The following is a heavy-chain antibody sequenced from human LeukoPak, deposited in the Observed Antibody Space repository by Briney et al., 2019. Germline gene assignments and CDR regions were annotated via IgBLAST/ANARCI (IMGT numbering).Heavy chain of an antibody. J-gene: IGHJ2*01. V-gene: IGHV3-74*01. CDR1: GFTFSSSA. Sequence: GGSLRLSCAASGFTFSSSAMSWVRQAPGKGLVWVSRIRGDGIVTNYADSVEGRFTVSRDNAKNTVHLQMNSLRDDDTAVYYCARASPADFNLWGRGTLVTVSS. CDR2: IRGDGIVT. CDR3: ARASPADFNL.